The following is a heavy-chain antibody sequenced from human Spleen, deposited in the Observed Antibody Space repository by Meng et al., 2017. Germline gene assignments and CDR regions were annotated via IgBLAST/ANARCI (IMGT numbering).Heavy chain of an antibody. V-gene: IGHV1-18*01. D-gene: IGHD2-8*01. Sequence: SVKVSCKASRYIFTSYGITWVRQAPGQGLEWMGWFSAYNGNTDYAQRFQGMLTMTTDTSTTTAYMELRSLTSDDTAVYYCARACRDVRTCSYCYGVSVWGQGTTVTVSS. CDR1: RYIFTSYG. CDR2: FSAYNGNT. CDR3: ARACRDVRTCSYCYGVSV. J-gene: IGHJ6*02.